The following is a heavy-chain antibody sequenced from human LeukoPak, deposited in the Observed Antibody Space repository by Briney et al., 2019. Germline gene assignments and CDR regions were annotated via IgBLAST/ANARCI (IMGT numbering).Heavy chain of an antibody. CDR3: ARPGNYGETLDAFDI. CDR2: ISVYNGNT. CDR1: GYTFTSYG. D-gene: IGHD4-17*01. J-gene: IGHJ3*02. Sequence: GASVKVSCKASGYTFTSYGISWVRQAPGQGLEWMGWISVYNGNTNYAQKLQGRVTMTTDTSTSTAYMELRSLRSDDTAVYYCARPGNYGETLDAFDIWGQGTMATVSS. V-gene: IGHV1-18*01.